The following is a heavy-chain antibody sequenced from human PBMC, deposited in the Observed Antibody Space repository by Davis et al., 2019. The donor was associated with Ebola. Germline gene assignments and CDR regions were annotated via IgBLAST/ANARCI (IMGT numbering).Heavy chain of an antibody. D-gene: IGHD2-21*01. Sequence: SETLSLTCAVSGGSISPYYWSWIRQPPGKGLEWIGYIYYSGSTNYNPSLKSRVTISVDTSKNQFSLKLSSVTATDTAVYYCTNAGEAIFDYWGRGTLVTVSS. CDR1: GGSISPYY. CDR2: IYYSGST. J-gene: IGHJ4*02. V-gene: IGHV4-59*08. CDR3: TNAGEAIFDY.